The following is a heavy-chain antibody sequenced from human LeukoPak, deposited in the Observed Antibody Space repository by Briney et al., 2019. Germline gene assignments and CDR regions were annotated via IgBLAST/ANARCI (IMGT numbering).Heavy chain of an antibody. D-gene: IGHD6-13*01. CDR1: GGTFSSYA. V-gene: IGHV1-69*01. J-gene: IGHJ5*02. Sequence: SVKVSCKASGGTFSSYAISWVRQAPGQGLEWMGGIVPIFGTADYAQKFQGRVTITADESTSTAYMELSSLRSEDTAVYYCARDRAAAGLNNWFDPWGQGTRVTVSS. CDR3: ARDRAAAGLNNWFDP. CDR2: IVPIFGTA.